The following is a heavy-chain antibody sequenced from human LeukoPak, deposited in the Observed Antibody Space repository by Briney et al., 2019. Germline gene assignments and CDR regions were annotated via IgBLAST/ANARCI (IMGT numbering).Heavy chain of an antibody. D-gene: IGHD2-15*01. V-gene: IGHV1-18*01. CDR2: ISAYNGNT. CDR3: ARSRYCSGGSCSDY. CDR1: GYTFTSYG. Sequence: ASVKVSCKASGYTFTSYGISWVRQAPGQGLEWMGWISAYNGNTNYAQKRQGRVTMTTDTSTSTAYMELRRLRSDDTAVYYCARSRYCSGGSCSDYWGQGTLVTVSS. J-gene: IGHJ4*02.